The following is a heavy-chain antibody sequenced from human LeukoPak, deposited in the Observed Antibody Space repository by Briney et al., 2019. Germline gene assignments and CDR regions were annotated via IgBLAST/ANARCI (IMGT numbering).Heavy chain of an antibody. J-gene: IGHJ5*02. V-gene: IGHV1-69*05. CDR2: IIPIFDTA. Sequence: SVKVSCKASGGTFSSYAISWVRQAPGQGLEWMGRIIPIFDTANYAQKFQGRVTITTDESTSTAYMEQSSLRSEDTAVYYCARDREKMVYASWFDPWGQGTLVTVSS. CDR1: GGTFSSYA. CDR3: ARDREKMVYASWFDP. D-gene: IGHD2-8*01.